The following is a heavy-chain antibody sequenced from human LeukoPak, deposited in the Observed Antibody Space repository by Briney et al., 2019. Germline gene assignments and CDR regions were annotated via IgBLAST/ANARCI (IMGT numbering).Heavy chain of an antibody. CDR1: GFTFSSYW. CDR3: ARWAAVWELDYYYYYMDV. J-gene: IGHJ6*03. Sequence: PGGCLRLSCAASGFTFSSYWMSWVRQAPGKGLEWVANIKQDGSEKYYVDSVKGRFTISRDNAKNSLYLQMNSLRAEGTAVYYCARWAAVWELDYYYYYMDVWGKGTTVTISS. V-gene: IGHV3-7*01. D-gene: IGHD1-26*01. CDR2: IKQDGSEK.